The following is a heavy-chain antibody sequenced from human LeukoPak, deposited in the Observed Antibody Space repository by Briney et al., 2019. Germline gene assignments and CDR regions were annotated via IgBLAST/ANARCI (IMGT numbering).Heavy chain of an antibody. J-gene: IGHJ4*02. Sequence: GGSLRLSCATSGFTFSHYGMHWVRQAPGRGLDWVAHIRYDESDKYYADSVKGRFTISRDISKNTVYLQMNSLRAEDTAVYYCAREVEWGQGTLVTVSS. D-gene: IGHD2-15*01. CDR2: IRYDESDK. CDR1: GFTFSHYG. V-gene: IGHV3-30*02. CDR3: AREVE.